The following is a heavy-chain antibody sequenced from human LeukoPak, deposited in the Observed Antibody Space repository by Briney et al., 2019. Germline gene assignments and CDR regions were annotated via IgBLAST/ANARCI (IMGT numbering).Heavy chain of an antibody. CDR1: GGSISSSSYY. V-gene: IGHV4-39*01. CDR3: AVSSGSNYYFDY. D-gene: IGHD6-19*01. J-gene: IGHJ4*02. Sequence: PSETLSLTCTVSGGSISSSSYYWGWIRQPPGKGLEWIGSTYYSGSTYYNPSLQSRLTISVDTSKSQFSLKLSSVTAADTAVYYCAVSSGSNYYFDYCGQGTLVTVSS. CDR2: TYYSGST.